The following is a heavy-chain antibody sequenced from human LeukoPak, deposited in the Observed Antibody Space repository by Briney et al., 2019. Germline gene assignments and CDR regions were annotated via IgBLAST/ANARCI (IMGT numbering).Heavy chain of an antibody. J-gene: IGHJ4*02. CDR1: GGSISSYY. D-gene: IGHD6-13*01. Sequence: SETLSLTCTASGGSISSYYWSWIRQPPGKGLEWIGYIYYSGSTNYNPSLKSRVTISVDTSKNQFSLKLSSVTAADTAVYYCARHRASAAPYYFDSWGQGTLVTVSS. V-gene: IGHV4-59*08. CDR2: IYYSGST. CDR3: ARHRASAAPYYFDS.